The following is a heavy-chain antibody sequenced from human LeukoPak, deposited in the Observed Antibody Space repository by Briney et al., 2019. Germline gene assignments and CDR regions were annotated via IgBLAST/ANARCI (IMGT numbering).Heavy chain of an antibody. CDR2: ISAGGDST. J-gene: IGHJ4*01. CDR1: GFTFSSYG. V-gene: IGHV3-23*01. D-gene: IGHD6-6*01. CDR3: AAPPRAGARPPYDY. Sequence: GGPLRLSCATSGFTFSSYGMSWVRQAPGKGLEWISAISAGGDSTYYADSVRGRFTISKDESKTTLFLQMNSLRAEDTAIYYCAAPPRAGARPPYDYWGHGAQVTVSS.